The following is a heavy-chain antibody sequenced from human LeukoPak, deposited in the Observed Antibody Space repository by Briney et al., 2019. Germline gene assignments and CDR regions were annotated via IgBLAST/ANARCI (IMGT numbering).Heavy chain of an antibody. CDR3: ARDCSRTSCLEY. D-gene: IGHD2-2*01. CDR1: GGSISSYY. Sequence: SEILSLTCTVSGGSISSYYRSWIRQPPGKGLEWIGYIYYSGSTNYNPSLKSRVTISVDTSKSQFSLKLSSVTAADTAVYYCARDCSRTSCLEYWGQGTLVTVSS. V-gene: IGHV4-59*01. CDR2: IYYSGST. J-gene: IGHJ4*02.